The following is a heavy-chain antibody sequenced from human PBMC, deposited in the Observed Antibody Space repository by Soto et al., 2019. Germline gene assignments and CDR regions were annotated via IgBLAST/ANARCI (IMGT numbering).Heavy chain of an antibody. CDR1: GGTFSSYA. Sequence: GASVKVSCKASGGTFSSYAISWVRQAPGQGLEWMGGIIPIFGTANYAQKFQGRVTITADESTSTAYMELSSLRSEDTAVYYCARAVAVAGTYDSYYYGMDVWGQGTTVTVS. CDR2: IIPIFGTA. D-gene: IGHD6-19*01. CDR3: ARAVAVAGTYDSYYYGMDV. J-gene: IGHJ6*02. V-gene: IGHV1-69*13.